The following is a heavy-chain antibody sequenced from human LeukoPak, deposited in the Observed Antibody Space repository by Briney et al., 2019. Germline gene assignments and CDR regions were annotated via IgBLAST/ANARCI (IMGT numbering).Heavy chain of an antibody. J-gene: IGHJ3*02. CDR2: INPDGSKQ. V-gene: IGHV3-7*01. CDR1: GITFRNYW. CDR3: ATEPGIGYAFDI. Sequence: PGGSLRLSCVASGITFRNYWMSWVRQAPGKGLEWVANINPDGSKQNYVHSVKGRFTISRDNAKNSLSLQMNSLRAEDTAVYYCATEPGIGYAFDIWGQGTMVTVSS. D-gene: IGHD2-15*01.